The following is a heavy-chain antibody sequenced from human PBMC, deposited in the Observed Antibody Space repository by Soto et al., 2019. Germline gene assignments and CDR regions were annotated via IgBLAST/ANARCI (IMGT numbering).Heavy chain of an antibody. CDR2: IWYDSAHI. J-gene: IGHJ4*02. CDR1: GFTFSSYN. V-gene: IGHV3-21*01. D-gene: IGHD5-12*01. CDR3: TRQLGSACYDC. Sequence: GGPLRLSCAVSGFTFSSYNMHWVRQAPGQGLEWVAVIWYDSAHIYYADSVKGRFTISRDNAKNSLYLQMNSLRAEDTAVYYCTRQLGSACYDCWGQGVLVTVSS.